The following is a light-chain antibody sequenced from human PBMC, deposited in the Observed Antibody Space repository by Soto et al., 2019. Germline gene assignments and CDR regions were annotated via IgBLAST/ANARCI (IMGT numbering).Light chain of an antibody. CDR1: SSDVGGYSY. CDR2: DVT. CDR3: CSYTGSYSDV. Sequence: QSALTQPHSVSGSPGQSVTISCTGTSSDVGGYSYVSWYQQHPGKAPELIIYDVTERPSGVPDRFSGSKSGNTASLTISGLHAEEEADYYCCSYTGSYSDVFGIGTKLTVL. J-gene: IGLJ1*01. V-gene: IGLV2-11*01.